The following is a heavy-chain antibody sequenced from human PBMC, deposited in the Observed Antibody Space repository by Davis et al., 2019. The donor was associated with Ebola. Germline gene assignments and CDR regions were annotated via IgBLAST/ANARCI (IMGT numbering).Heavy chain of an antibody. J-gene: IGHJ6*02. V-gene: IGHV3-74*01. CDR2: INSDGSST. CDR1: GFTFSSYW. D-gene: IGHD2-8*02. CDR3: ARALLGVNYYYYGMDV. Sequence: HTGGSLRLSCAASGFTFSSYWMHWARHAPGKGLVWVPRINSDGSSTSYADSVKGRFTISRDNAKNTLYLQMNSLRAEDTAVYYCARALLGVNYYYYGMDVWGQGTTVTVSS.